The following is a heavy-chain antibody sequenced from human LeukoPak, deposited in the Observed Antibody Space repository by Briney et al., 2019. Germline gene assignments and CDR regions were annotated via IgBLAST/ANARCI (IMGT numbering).Heavy chain of an antibody. D-gene: IGHD3-22*01. CDR1: GITFSSYN. Sequence: GGSLRLSCAASGITFSSYNMNWVRQAPRKGLEWVSSISSSSSYIYYADSVKGRFTISRDNAKNSLYLQMNSLRAEDTAVYYCGTRGYSEYYFDYWGQGTLVTVSS. V-gene: IGHV3-21*01. CDR2: ISSSSSYI. CDR3: GTRGYSEYYFDY. J-gene: IGHJ4*02.